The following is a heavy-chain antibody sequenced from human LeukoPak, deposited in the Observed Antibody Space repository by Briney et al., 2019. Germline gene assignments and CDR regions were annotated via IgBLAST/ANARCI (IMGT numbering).Heavy chain of an antibody. Sequence: GSLRLSCAVSGFTVSSKYMSWVRQAPGKGLEWVAVLYSSGPTYYADSLKGRVTISRDDSKNTLSLQMNGLRAVDTAVYYCAKGGMTSGWKGGVFDIWGQGTLVTVSS. CDR3: AKGGMTSGWKGGVFDI. D-gene: IGHD6-19*01. J-gene: IGHJ3*02. CDR2: LYSSGPT. V-gene: IGHV3-66*01. CDR1: GFTVSSKY.